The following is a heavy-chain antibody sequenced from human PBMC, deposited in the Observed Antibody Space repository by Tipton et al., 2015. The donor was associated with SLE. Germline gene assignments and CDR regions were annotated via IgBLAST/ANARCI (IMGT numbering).Heavy chain of an antibody. CDR2: INSDGSST. Sequence: RLSCAASGFTFSSYWMHWVRQAPGKGLVWVSRINSDGSSTSYADSVKGRFTISRDNAKNTLYLQMNSLRAEDTAVYYCARGRVVPAAISDYYYYMDVWGKGTTVTVSS. J-gene: IGHJ6*03. V-gene: IGHV3-74*01. CDR3: ARGRVVPAAISDYYYYMDV. CDR1: GFTFSSYW. D-gene: IGHD2-2*02.